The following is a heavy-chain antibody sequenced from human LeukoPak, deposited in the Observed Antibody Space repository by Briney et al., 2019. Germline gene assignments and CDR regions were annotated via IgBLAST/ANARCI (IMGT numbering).Heavy chain of an antibody. Sequence: SQTLSLTCTVSGGSISSGGYYWSWIRQHPGKGLEWIGYIYYSGSTYYNPSLKSRVTISVDTSKIQFSLKLSSVTAADTAVYYCARDRYDILTGYVYGMDVWGKGTTVTVSS. CDR2: IYYSGST. V-gene: IGHV4-31*03. D-gene: IGHD3-9*01. CDR1: GGSISSGGYY. J-gene: IGHJ6*04. CDR3: ARDRYDILTGYVYGMDV.